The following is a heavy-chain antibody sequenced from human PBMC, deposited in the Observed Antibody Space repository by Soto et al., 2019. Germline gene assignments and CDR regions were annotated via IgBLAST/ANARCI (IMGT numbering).Heavy chain of an antibody. CDR1: GFTFSSYG. CDR3: AKDTIAVAPTFDY. CDR2: ISYDGSTK. D-gene: IGHD6-19*01. J-gene: IGHJ4*02. Sequence: QVQLVESGGGVVQPGRSLRLSCAASGFTFSSYGMHWVRQAPGKGLEWVAVISYDGSTKYYADSVKGRFTISRDNSKNTLYLQMNSLRAEDTAVYYCAKDTIAVAPTFDYWGQGTLVTVSS. V-gene: IGHV3-30*18.